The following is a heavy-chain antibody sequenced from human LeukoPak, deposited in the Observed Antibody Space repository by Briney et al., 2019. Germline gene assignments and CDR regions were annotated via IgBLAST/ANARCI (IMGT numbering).Heavy chain of an antibody. CDR2: ISHDGNSR. CDR1: GFSFYNLA. CDR3: ASDSAWNLHGGYLDH. J-gene: IGHJ4*02. D-gene: IGHD2-15*01. Sequence: PGGSLRLSCATSGFSFYNLAFHWVRQAPGKGLEWVSLISHDGNSRKYADSVKGRFIVSRDNSKNTLYLQMNSLRSEDTAVYHCASDSAWNLHGGYLDHWGQGTLVSVSS. V-gene: IGHV3-30*04.